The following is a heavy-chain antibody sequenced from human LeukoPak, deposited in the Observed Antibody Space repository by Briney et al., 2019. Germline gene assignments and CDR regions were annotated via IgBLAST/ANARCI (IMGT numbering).Heavy chain of an antibody. CDR2: ISSSSSTI. CDR1: GFTFSSYS. J-gene: IGHJ4*02. Sequence: GGSLRLSCAASGFTFSSYSMNWVRQAPGKGLECVSYISSSSSTIYYEDSVKGRFTISRDNAKNSLYLQMNSLRAEDTAVYYCARDRGASGSYYTMDYWGQGTLVTVSS. D-gene: IGHD1-26*01. CDR3: ARDRGASGSYYTMDY. V-gene: IGHV3-48*01.